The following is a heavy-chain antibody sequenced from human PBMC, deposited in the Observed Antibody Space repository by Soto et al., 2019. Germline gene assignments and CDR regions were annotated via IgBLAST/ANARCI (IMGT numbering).Heavy chain of an antibody. V-gene: IGHV4-30-4*01. CDR1: GGSISSGDYY. Sequence: SETLSLTCTVSGGSISSGDYYWSWIRQPPGKGLEWIGYIYYSGSTYYNPSLKSRVTISVDTSKNQFSLKLSSVTAADTAVYYCARGSYYYDSSGYSHYWGQGTLVTVSS. J-gene: IGHJ4*02. CDR3: ARGSYYYDSSGYSHY. D-gene: IGHD3-22*01. CDR2: IYYSGST.